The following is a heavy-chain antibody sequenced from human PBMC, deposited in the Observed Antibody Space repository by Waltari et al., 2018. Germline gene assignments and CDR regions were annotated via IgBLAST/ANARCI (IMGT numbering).Heavy chain of an antibody. Sequence: EVQLVESGGGLVQPGGSLRLSCAASGFTFSSYAMSWVRQAPGKGLEWVSAIGGSGGSTYYAESVKGRFTISRDNSKNTLYLQMNSRRAEDTAVYYCAKDPYSYGFFYYFDYWGQGTLVTVSS. D-gene: IGHD5-18*01. CDR2: IGGSGGST. V-gene: IGHV3-23*04. J-gene: IGHJ4*02. CDR1: GFTFSSYA. CDR3: AKDPYSYGFFYYFDY.